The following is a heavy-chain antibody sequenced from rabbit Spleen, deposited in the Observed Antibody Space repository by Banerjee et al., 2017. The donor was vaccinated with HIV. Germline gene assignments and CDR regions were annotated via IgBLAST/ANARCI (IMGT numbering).Heavy chain of an antibody. Sequence: EQLLESGGGLVKPEGSLKLSCTASGFSFSNKAVMCWVRQAPGKGLEWIACIDTSDGDTDYANWPKGRFTISKASSTTVTLQMTSLTAADTATYFCARDRGGGGTDAYDLWGQGTLVTVS. D-gene: IGHD6-1*01. J-gene: IGHJ4*01. CDR2: IDTSDGDT. CDR1: GFSFSNKAV. V-gene: IGHV1S45*01. CDR3: ARDRGGGGTDAYDL.